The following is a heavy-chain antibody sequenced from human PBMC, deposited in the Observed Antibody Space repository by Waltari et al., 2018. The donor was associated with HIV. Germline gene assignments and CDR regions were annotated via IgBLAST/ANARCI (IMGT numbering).Heavy chain of an antibody. V-gene: IGHV1-2*02. CDR1: GYNFTAYY. Sequence: QVQWLQSGPEVRKPGASGNVSCRASGYNFTAYYMHWVRQAPGQGLEWMGWINPNSGNTHLAQKFKGKVTMTRVTSIRTAYLEMRRLKSDDTAIYYCARDGVGDAAFDYWGQGTLVTVS. D-gene: IGHD1-26*01. CDR3: ARDGVGDAAFDY. CDR2: INPNSGNT. J-gene: IGHJ4*02.